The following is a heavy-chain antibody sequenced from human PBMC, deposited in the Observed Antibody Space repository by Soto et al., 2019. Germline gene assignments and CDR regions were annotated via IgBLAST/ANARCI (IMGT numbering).Heavy chain of an antibody. Sequence: QITLKESGPTLVKPTQTLTLTCTFSGFSLSTSGVGVGWIRQPPGKALEWLALIYWDDDKRYSPSLKSRLTITKDTSKNQVVLTMTNIDPVNTATYYCAHRRGRSYYDYWGQGTLVTVSS. V-gene: IGHV2-5*02. CDR1: GFSLSTSGVG. CDR3: AHRRGRSYYDY. CDR2: IYWDDDK. D-gene: IGHD3-16*01. J-gene: IGHJ4*02.